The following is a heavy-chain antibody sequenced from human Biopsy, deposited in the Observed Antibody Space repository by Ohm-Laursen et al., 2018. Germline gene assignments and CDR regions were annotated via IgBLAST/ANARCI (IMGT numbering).Heavy chain of an antibody. Sequence: SETLSLTCIVSGDSVDSYYWSWIRQPPGKALEWIGYIYFTGRTSYNPSLKSRVTMSVNTSKKQFSLRLSSVTAADTAVYYCARDSGILNYGNFKYYHYYGMDVWGQGTKVTVSS. CDR3: ARDSGILNYGNFKYYHYYGMDV. CDR2: IYFTGRT. CDR1: GDSVDSYY. J-gene: IGHJ6*02. V-gene: IGHV4-59*02. D-gene: IGHD4-11*01.